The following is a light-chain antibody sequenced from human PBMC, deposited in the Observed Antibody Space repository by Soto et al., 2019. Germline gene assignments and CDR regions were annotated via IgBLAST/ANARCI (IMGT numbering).Light chain of an antibody. V-gene: IGKV3-11*01. Sequence: VLTQSPGTLSLSPGGSATLSCRTSQSISSSYLAWYQQKPGQAPRLLIYDASNRATGIPARFSGSGSGTDFTLTISSLEPEDFAVYYCQQRSNLWTFGQGTRLEI. J-gene: IGKJ5*01. CDR1: QSISSSY. CDR3: QQRSNLWT. CDR2: DAS.